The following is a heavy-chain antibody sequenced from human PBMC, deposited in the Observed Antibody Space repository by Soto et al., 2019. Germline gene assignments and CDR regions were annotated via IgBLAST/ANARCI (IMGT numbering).Heavy chain of an antibody. D-gene: IGHD6-13*01. V-gene: IGHV3-23*01. CDR1: GFTFSSYA. CDR3: AKDRDGAAAGPTKFYGMDV. J-gene: IGHJ6*02. CDR2: INGSGDST. Sequence: EVQLLESGGGLVQPGGSLRLSCAASGFTFSSYAMSWVRQAPGKGLEWVSVINGSGDSTYYADSVRGRFTISRDNSKNTLYLQMNSLRAEDTAVYYCAKDRDGAAAGPTKFYGMDVWGQGTTVTVSS.